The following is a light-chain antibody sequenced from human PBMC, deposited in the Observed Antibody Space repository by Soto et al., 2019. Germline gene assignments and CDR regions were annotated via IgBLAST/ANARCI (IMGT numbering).Light chain of an antibody. CDR2: EVS. CDR1: SSDVCGYNY. V-gene: IGLV2-14*01. Sequence: QSALTQPASVSGSPGQSITISCTGTSSDVCGYNYVSWYQQHPGKAPKLMIFEVSNRPSGVSNRFSGSKSGNTASLTISGLQAEDEADYYCSSYRSSTTLEVFGTGTKVTVL. CDR3: SSYRSSTTLEV. J-gene: IGLJ1*01.